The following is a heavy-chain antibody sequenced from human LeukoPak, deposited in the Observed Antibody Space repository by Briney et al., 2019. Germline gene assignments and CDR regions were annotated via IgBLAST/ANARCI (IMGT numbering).Heavy chain of an antibody. Sequence: RPSETLSLTCTVSGGSISSSSYYWGWIRQPPGKGLEWIGSIYYSGSTYYNPSLKSRVTISVDTSKNQFSLKLSSVTAADTAVYYCARLPRDGYNWGYWGQGTLVTVSS. D-gene: IGHD5-24*01. V-gene: IGHV4-39*01. CDR1: GGSISSSSYY. CDR3: ARLPRDGYNWGY. J-gene: IGHJ4*02. CDR2: IYYSGST.